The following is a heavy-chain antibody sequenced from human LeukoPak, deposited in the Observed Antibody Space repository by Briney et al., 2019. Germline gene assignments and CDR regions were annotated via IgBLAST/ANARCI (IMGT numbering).Heavy chain of an antibody. V-gene: IGHV3-30-3*01. J-gene: IGHJ6*02. D-gene: IGHD5-18*01. CDR1: GFTFSTYF. CDR3: AKGHKIPGYSYTRAYYYYGMDV. Sequence: PGGSLRLSCAASGFTFSTYFMHWVRQAPGKGLEWVADIASDGSHTFYVESVKGRFTISRDNSKNTLYLQMNSLRAEDTAVYYCAKGHKIPGYSYTRAYYYYGMDVWGQGTTVTVSS. CDR2: IASDGSHT.